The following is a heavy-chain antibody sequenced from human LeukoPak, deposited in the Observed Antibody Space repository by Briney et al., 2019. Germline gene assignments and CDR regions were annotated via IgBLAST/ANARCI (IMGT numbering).Heavy chain of an antibody. D-gene: IGHD6-25*01. V-gene: IGHV4-38-2*02. CDR1: GYSISSGYY. J-gene: IGHJ4*02. CDR2: IYHSGNT. Sequence: SETLSHTCTVSGYSISSGYYWGWIRQPPGKGLEWIGSIYHSGNTYNNPPLKSRVTILVDTSKNQFSLKLSSVTAADSAMYYCGFSEGDYWGRGTLVTVSS. CDR3: GFSEGDY.